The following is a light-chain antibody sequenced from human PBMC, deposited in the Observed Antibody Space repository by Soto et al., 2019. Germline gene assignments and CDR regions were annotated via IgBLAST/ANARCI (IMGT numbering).Light chain of an antibody. CDR1: QSVSSF. CDR3: QHRSSWPIT. Sequence: EIVLTQSPATLSLSPGERATLSCRASQSVSSFLAWYQQKPGQAPRLLTYDTTNRATGTPARFSGSGSGTDFTLTISSLEPEDFAVYYCQHRSSWPITFGQGTRLEIK. V-gene: IGKV3-11*01. J-gene: IGKJ5*01. CDR2: DTT.